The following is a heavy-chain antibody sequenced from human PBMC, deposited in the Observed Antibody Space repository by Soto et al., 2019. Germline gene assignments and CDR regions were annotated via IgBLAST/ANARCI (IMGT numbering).Heavy chain of an antibody. J-gene: IGHJ4*02. CDR1: GFPFCSYA. V-gene: IGHV3-23*01. CDR2: ICGSGGST. D-gene: IGHD6-6*01. CDR3: AKAVGGGRGIAARREFDY. Sequence: PGGSLRLSCAASGFPFCSYAMSWVRQAPGEGLGWVSAICGSGGSTYYADSVKGRFTISRDNSKNTLYLQMNSLRAEDTAVYYCAKAVGGGRGIAARREFDYWGQGTLVTVSS.